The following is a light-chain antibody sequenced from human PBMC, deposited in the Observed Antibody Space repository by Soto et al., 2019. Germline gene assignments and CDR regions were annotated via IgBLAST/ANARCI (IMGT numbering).Light chain of an antibody. CDR3: QQRSNWPPLT. Sequence: DIQLTQSPSFLSASVGDRVTITCRASQDISSYFAWYQQKPGKAPKLLIYAASTLQSGVPSRFSGSGSGTEFTLTISSLQPEDFAVYYCQQRSNWPPLTFGGGTKVEIK. V-gene: IGKV1-9*01. CDR1: QDISSY. J-gene: IGKJ4*01. CDR2: AAS.